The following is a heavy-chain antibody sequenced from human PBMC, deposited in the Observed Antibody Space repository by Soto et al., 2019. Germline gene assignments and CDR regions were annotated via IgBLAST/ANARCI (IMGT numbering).Heavy chain of an antibody. Sequence: QLQLQESGPGLVKPSETLSLTCTVSGGSISSSSYYWGWIRQPPEKGLEWIGSIYYSGSTYYNPSLKSRVTISVDTSKNQFSLKLSSVTAADTAVYYCARRGSGSYHDYWGQGTLVTVSS. D-gene: IGHD3-10*01. V-gene: IGHV4-39*01. CDR3: ARRGSGSYHDY. J-gene: IGHJ4*02. CDR2: IYYSGST. CDR1: GGSISSSSYY.